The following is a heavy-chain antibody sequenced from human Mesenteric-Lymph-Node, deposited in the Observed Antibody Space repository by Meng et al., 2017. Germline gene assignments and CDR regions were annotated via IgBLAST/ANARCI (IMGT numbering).Heavy chain of an antibody. Sequence: GESLKISCAASGFTFSSYAMHWVRQAPGKGLEWVAVISYDGSNKYYADSVKGRFTISRDNSKNTLYLQMNSLRAEDTAVYYCARHRYDSGNYYFDYWGQGTLVTVSS. J-gene: IGHJ4*02. CDR2: ISYDGSNK. V-gene: IGHV3-30*01. CDR3: ARHRYDSGNYYFDY. D-gene: IGHD3-10*01. CDR1: GFTFSSYA.